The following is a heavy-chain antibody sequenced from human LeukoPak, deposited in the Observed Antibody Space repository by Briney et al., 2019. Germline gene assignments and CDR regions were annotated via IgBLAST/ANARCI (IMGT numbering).Heavy chain of an antibody. CDR3: ARYSNPPLRGVTTGYYYYYGMDV. V-gene: IGHV3-74*01. CDR2: INSDGSWT. J-gene: IGHJ6*02. Sequence: GGSLRLSCAASGNHWMHWVRQAPGKGLVWVSHINSDGSWTSYADSVKGRFTISKDNAKNTVYLQMNSLRAGDTAVYYCARYSNPPLRGVTTGYYYYYGMDVWGQGTTVSVSS. CDR1: GNHW. D-gene: IGHD4-17*01.